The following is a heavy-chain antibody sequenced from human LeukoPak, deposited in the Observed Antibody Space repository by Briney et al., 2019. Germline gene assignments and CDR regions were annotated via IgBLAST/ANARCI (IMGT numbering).Heavy chain of an antibody. D-gene: IGHD3-22*01. V-gene: IGHV4-59*01. CDR1: GGSISSYY. Sequence: SETLSLTCTVSGGSISSYYWSWIRQPPGKGLEWIGYIYYSGSTNYNPSLKSRVTISVDTSKNQFSLKLSSVTAADTAVYYCARGGYYYDGRGSGFDPWGQGTLVTVSS. J-gene: IGHJ5*02. CDR3: ARGGYYYDGRGSGFDP. CDR2: IYYSGST.